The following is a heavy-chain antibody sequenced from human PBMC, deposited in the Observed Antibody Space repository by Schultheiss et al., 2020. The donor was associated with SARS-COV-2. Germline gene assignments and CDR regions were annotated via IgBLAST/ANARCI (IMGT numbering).Heavy chain of an antibody. CDR1: GGSISSGDYY. Sequence: SETLSLTCTVSGGSISSGDYYWSWIRQPPGKGLEWIGYIYYSGSTNYNPSLKSRVTISVDTSKNQFSLKLSSVTAADTAVYYCAREGLIVVVPAAIPGGMDVWGQGTTVTVSS. D-gene: IGHD2-2*02. CDR3: AREGLIVVVPAAIPGGMDV. CDR2: IYYSGST. V-gene: IGHV4-61*08. J-gene: IGHJ6*02.